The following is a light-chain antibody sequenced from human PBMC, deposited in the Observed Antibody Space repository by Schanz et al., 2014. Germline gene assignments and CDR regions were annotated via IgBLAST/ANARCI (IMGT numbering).Light chain of an antibody. CDR3: AAWDDSLTARV. J-gene: IGLJ3*02. V-gene: IGLV1-44*01. CDR2: NTN. Sequence: QSVLTQPPSASGTPGQRVTISCSGSSSNIGSNTATWYQQLPGTAPKLLIHNTNQRPSGVPDRFSASKSDTSASLAISGLQSEDEADYYCAAWDDSLTARVFGGGTKVTVL. CDR1: SSNIGSNT.